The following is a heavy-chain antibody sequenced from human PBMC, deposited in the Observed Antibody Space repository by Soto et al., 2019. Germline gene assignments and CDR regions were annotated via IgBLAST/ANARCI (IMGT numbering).Heavy chain of an antibody. CDR3: DSSGYSNFDY. V-gene: IGHV4-61*01. D-gene: IGHD3-22*01. Sequence: SETLSLTCTVSGGSVSSGSYYWSWIRQPPGKGLEWIGYIYYSGSTKYNPSLKSRVTISVDTSKNQFSLKLSSVTAADTAVYYYDSSGYSNFDYWGQGTLVTVSS. CDR1: GGSVSSGSYY. CDR2: IYYSGST. J-gene: IGHJ4*02.